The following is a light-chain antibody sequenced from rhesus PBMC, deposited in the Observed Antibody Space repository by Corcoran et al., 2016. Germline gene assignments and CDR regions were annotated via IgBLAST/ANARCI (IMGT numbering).Light chain of an antibody. CDR1: QGINKE. Sequence: DIQMTQSPSSLSASAGDRVTVTCRASQGINKELSWYQQKPGKDLTILIYAASSMQTGVSSRFSGSGSGTDYTLTINSLQPEGVATYYCLQGYTTPWPFGQGTKVELK. CDR3: LQGYTTPWP. CDR2: AAS. J-gene: IGKJ1*01. V-gene: IGKV1-94*01.